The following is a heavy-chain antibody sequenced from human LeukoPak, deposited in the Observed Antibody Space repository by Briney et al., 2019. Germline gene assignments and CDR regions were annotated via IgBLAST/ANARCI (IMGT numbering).Heavy chain of an antibody. CDR3: ARAPVTSCRGAYCYPFDY. CDR2: TSSSDAGT. Sequence: GGSLRLSCAASGFPLSSYAMSWVRQAPGKGLEWVSATSSSDAGTYYADSVRGRFTISRDNSKNTLYLQMDSLRVEDAAVYYCARAPVTSCRGAYCYPFDYWGQGTLVTVSS. V-gene: IGHV3-23*01. J-gene: IGHJ4*02. D-gene: IGHD2-21*01. CDR1: GFPLSSYA.